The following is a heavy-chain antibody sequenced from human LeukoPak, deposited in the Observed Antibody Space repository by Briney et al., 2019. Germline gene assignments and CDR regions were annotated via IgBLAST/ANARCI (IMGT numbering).Heavy chain of an antibody. CDR2: INHSGST. Sequence: PSETLSLTCAVYGGSFSGYYWSWIRQPPGKGLEWIGEINHSGSTYYNPSLKSRVTISVDMSKNHFSLKLSSVTAADTAVYYCARWGREYYDILTRNYYFDYWGQGTLVTVSS. CDR1: GGSFSGYY. V-gene: IGHV4-34*01. J-gene: IGHJ4*02. D-gene: IGHD3-9*01. CDR3: ARWGREYYDILTRNYYFDY.